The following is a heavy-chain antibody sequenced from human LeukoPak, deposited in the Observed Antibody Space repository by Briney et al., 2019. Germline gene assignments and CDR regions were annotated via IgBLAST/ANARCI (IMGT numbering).Heavy chain of an antibody. CDR1: GFTFSSYA. J-gene: IGHJ3*02. D-gene: IGHD3-10*01. Sequence: PGGSLRLSCLASGFTFSSYAMHWVRQAPGKGLEWVAVMSYDGNNRYYTDSVKGRFTISRDNSKNTVYLQMNSLRAEDTAVYYCAKERVRGVIFGAFDIWGQGTMVTVSS. CDR3: AKERVRGVIFGAFDI. V-gene: IGHV3-30*18. CDR2: MSYDGNNR.